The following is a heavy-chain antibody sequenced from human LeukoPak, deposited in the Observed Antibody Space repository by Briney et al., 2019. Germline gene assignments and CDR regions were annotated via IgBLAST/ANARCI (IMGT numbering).Heavy chain of an antibody. Sequence: ASVKVSCKASGYTFTNYFMHWVRQAPGQGLKWMGWINPNSGGTKYAQKFQGRVTLTRDTSISTAYMDLSGLISDDTAVYYCARAYCGGNCSPGGFWGQGTLVIVPS. CDR1: GYTFTNYF. CDR3: ARAYCGGNCSPGGF. CDR2: INPNSGGT. J-gene: IGHJ4*02. D-gene: IGHD2-21*02. V-gene: IGHV1-2*02.